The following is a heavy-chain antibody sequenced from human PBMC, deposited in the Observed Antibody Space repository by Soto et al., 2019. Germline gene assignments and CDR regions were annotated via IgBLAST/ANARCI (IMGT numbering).Heavy chain of an antibody. CDR3: AKAGSPSRSKIGNAFDI. CDR1: GFTFGSYA. J-gene: IGHJ3*02. CDR2: ISGSGSNT. V-gene: IGHV3-23*01. Sequence: EVQLLESGGGLVQPGGSLRLSCAASGFTFGSYAMSWVRQAPGKGLEWVSAISGSGSNTYYADSVRGRFTISRDNSKNTLYLQMNSVRAEDTAVYYCAKAGSPSRSKIGNAFDIWGQGTMVTVSS. D-gene: IGHD2-2*01.